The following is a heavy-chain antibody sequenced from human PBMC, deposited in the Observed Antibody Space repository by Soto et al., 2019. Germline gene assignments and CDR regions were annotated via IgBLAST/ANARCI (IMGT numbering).Heavy chain of an antibody. D-gene: IGHD2-15*01. CDR3: ARGGGWTFDY. CDR2: IYHSGSS. Sequence: QLQLQESGSGLVKPSQTLSLTCAVSGGSISSGGYSWSWIRQPPGKGLEWIGYIYHSGSSYFNPSLKSRGTISPDRSKTQFSLKLRSVTAADTAVYYCARGGGWTFDYWGQGTLVTVSS. V-gene: IGHV4-30-2*01. J-gene: IGHJ4*02. CDR1: GGSISSGGYS.